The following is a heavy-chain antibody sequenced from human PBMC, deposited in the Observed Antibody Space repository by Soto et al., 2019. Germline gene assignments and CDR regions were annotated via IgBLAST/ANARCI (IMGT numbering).Heavy chain of an antibody. CDR1: GYTFTSYA. Sequence: ASVKVSCKASGYTFTSYAMHWVRQAPGQRLEWMGWINAGNGNTKYSQKLQGRVTITRDTSASTAYMELSSLRSEDTAVYYCARAQDYDFWSGYLDYWGQGTLVTVS. V-gene: IGHV1-3*01. D-gene: IGHD3-3*01. CDR3: ARAQDYDFWSGYLDY. J-gene: IGHJ4*02. CDR2: INAGNGNT.